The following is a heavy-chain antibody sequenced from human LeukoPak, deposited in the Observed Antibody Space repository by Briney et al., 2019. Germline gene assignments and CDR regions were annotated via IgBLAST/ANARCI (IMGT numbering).Heavy chain of an antibody. D-gene: IGHD1-26*01. CDR3: ARVGKGSYPRNYFDY. CDR1: GYDFTDYW. V-gene: IGHV5-51*01. CDR2: IYAGDSET. Sequence: GESLKISCEGSGYDFTDYWIAWVRQLPGKGLEYMGIIYAGDSETRYSPSFQGQVTMSADESISIAYLQWSGLKASDTAMYYCARVGKGSYPRNYFDYWGQGTLVTVSS. J-gene: IGHJ4*02.